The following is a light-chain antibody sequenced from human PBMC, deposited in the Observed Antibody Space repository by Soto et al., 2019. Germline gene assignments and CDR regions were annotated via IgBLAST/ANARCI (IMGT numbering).Light chain of an antibody. CDR3: EQYNNWLPMA. Sequence: EIVMTQSPATLSVSPGERATLSCRASQSVSSNLAWYQQKPCQAPRLLIYGASTRATGIPARFSGSGSGTEFTLTISSLQSEDFAVYYCEQYNNWLPMAFGQGTKVEIK. CDR1: QSVSSN. J-gene: IGKJ1*01. CDR2: GAS. V-gene: IGKV3-15*01.